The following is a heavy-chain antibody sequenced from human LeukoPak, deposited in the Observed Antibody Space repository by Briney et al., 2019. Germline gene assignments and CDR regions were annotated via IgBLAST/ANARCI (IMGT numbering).Heavy chain of an antibody. Sequence: PSETLSLTCTVSGGSISSYYWSWVRQAPGKGLEWVANIKQAGSEKYFVDSVKGRFSISRDNARNSLYLQMNNLRAEDTAVYYCARVGARHSGSPKDYGMDVWGQGTTVSVSS. D-gene: IGHD3-10*01. CDR3: ARVGARHSGSPKDYGMDV. V-gene: IGHV3-7*01. CDR1: GGSISSYY. CDR2: IKQAGSEK. J-gene: IGHJ6*02.